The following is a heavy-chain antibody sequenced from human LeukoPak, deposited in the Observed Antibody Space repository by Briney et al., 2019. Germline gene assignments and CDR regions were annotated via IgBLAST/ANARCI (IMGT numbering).Heavy chain of an antibody. CDR1: GFTFRDYG. CDR3: ATPINYHGSGSYFPPIH. D-gene: IGHD3-10*01. J-gene: IGHJ4*02. CDR2: ISYDGSHQ. Sequence: PGGSLRLSCAASGFTFRDYGMDWVRQAPGKGLEWVAVISYDGSHQYYADSVKGRFTISRDNSKNTLYLQMNSLRPEDTAVYYCATPINYHGSGSYFPPIHWGQGTLVTVSS. V-gene: IGHV3-30*03.